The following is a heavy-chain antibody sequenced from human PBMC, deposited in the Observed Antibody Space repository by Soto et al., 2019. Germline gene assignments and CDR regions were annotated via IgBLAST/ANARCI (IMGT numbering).Heavy chain of an antibody. J-gene: IGHJ4*02. CDR1: GDTFTANY. CDR3: ARDLAKGGGSAGFDY. CDR2: INPKSGGT. Sequence: GSSVKVSLKACGDTFTANYIHWLLHAPGQGFEWMGWINPKSGGTKYPQKFQGRVTMTRDTSLSTVYMTLTRLTSDDTAVYYCARDLAKGGGSAGFDYWGQGTLVTVSS. V-gene: IGHV1-2*02. D-gene: IGHD1-26*01.